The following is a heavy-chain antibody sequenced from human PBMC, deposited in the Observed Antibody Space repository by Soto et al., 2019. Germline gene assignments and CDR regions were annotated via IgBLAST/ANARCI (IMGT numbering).Heavy chain of an antibody. J-gene: IGHJ6*02. CDR2: IYYTGST. CDR1: GGSISSYY. D-gene: IGHD3-16*02. V-gene: IGHV4-59*01. Sequence: SETLSLTCPVSGGSISSYYWSWIRQPPGKGLEWIGYIYYTGSTNYNPSLKSRVTISLDTSKNQFSLNLSSVTAADTAVYYCARERRRYTTSYGMDVWCQGTTVT. CDR3: ARERRRYTTSYGMDV.